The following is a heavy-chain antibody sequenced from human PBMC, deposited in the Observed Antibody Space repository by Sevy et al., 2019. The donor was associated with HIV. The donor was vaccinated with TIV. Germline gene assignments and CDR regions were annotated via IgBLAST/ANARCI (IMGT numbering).Heavy chain of an antibody. CDR3: ARESYDFWTGPVDYDYGMDV. J-gene: IGHJ6*02. Sequence: ASVKVSCKASGYTFSDSGYYVHWVRQAPGQGLEWMGWINPKSGATNYAQKFQGRVTMTRDTSVSTANMELNRLTSDDTAVYYGARESYDFWTGPVDYDYGMDVWGQGTTVTVSS. CDR1: GYTFSDSGYY. D-gene: IGHD3-3*01. V-gene: IGHV1-2*02. CDR2: INPKSGAT.